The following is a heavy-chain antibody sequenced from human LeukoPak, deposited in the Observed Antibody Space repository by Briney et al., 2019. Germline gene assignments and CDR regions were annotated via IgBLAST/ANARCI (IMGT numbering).Heavy chain of an antibody. J-gene: IGHJ3*01. CDR2: ISYHGNNK. V-gene: IGHV3-30*18. CDR3: AKPRGGDSWAFDF. CDR1: GVTFSTHG. D-gene: IGHD2-21*02. Sequence: GGSLRLSCAASGVTFSTHGMHGVRQAPGKGLEWVAAISYHGNNKYYADPVTGRFTISRDNSKNTLYVQMNSLRPEDTAVYYCAKPRGGDSWAFDFWGQGPMVTVSS.